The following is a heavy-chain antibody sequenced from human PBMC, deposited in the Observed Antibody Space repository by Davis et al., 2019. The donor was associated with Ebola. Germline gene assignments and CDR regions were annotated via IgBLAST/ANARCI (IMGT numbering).Heavy chain of an antibody. J-gene: IGHJ4*02. CDR3: ARGSGTYLSFDY. D-gene: IGHD3-10*01. V-gene: IGHV4-59*01. CDR2: IYDSGST. CDR1: GGSISNDY. Sequence: GSLRLSCTVSGGSISNDYWSWIRQPPGKGLEWIGYIYDSGSTHYNPSLKSRVTISVDAPKNQFSLKLNSVTAADTAVYYCARGSGTYLSFDYWGQGTLVTVSS.